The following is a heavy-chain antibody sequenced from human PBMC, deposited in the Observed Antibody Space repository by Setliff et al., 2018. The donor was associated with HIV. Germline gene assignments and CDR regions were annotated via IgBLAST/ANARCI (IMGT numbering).Heavy chain of an antibody. J-gene: IGHJ4*02. CDR3: ARGRGESRTNYFDY. V-gene: IGHV3-7*03. Sequence: GGSLRLSCAASGFTFSSYWMSWVRQAPGKGLEWVANIKQDGSEKYYVDSVRGRFTISRDGARNSLYLQMNSLRDEDTAVYYCARGRGESRTNYFDYWGQGTLVTVSS. CDR2: IKQDGSEK. CDR1: GFTFSSYW.